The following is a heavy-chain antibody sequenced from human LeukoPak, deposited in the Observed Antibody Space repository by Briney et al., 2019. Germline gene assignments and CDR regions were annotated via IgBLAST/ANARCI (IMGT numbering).Heavy chain of an antibody. J-gene: IGHJ6*03. CDR3: ARGLAQGLVYYMDV. Sequence: SQTLSLTCTVSGGSISSSSYYWGWIRQPPGKGLEWIGSIYYSGSTYYNPSLKSRVTISVDTSKNQFSLKLSSVTAADTAVYYCARGLAQGLVYYMDVWGKGTTVTVSS. CDR2: IYYSGST. CDR1: GGSISSSSYY. V-gene: IGHV4-39*07. D-gene: IGHD6-6*01.